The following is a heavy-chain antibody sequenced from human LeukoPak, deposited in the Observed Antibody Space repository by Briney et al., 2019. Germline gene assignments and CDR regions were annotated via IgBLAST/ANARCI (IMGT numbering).Heavy chain of an antibody. CDR3: VKSIAVTGNFEY. Sequence: GGSLRLSCSVSGFTFSSYPMHWVRQTPGKELEYVSAISSNGGGTYYADSVKGRSTISRDNSKNTLYLQMSSLRAEDTAVYFCVKSIAVTGNFEYWGQGTLVTVSS. CDR2: ISSNGGGT. D-gene: IGHD6-19*01. J-gene: IGHJ4*02. CDR1: GFTFSSYP. V-gene: IGHV3-64D*09.